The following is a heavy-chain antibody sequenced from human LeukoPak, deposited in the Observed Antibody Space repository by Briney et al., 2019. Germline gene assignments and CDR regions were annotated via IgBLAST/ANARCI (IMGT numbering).Heavy chain of an antibody. D-gene: IGHD3-22*01. Sequence: QSGGSLRLSCAASGFTFSSYAMSWVRQAPGKGLEWVSAISGSGGSTYYADSVKGRFTISRDNSKNTLYLQMNSLRAEDTAVYYCAKDRPQYYYDSSGFDAFDIWGQGTMVTVSS. CDR2: ISGSGGST. V-gene: IGHV3-23*01. CDR1: GFTFSSYA. J-gene: IGHJ3*02. CDR3: AKDRPQYYYDSSGFDAFDI.